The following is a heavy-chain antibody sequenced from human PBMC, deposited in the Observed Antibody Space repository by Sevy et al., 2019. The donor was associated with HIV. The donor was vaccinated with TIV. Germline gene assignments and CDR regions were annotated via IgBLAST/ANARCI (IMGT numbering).Heavy chain of an antibody. D-gene: IGHD3-3*02. CDR1: GFTFDNYA. Sequence: GGSLRLSCAASGFTFDNYAMNWVRQAPGKGLEWVSAISGSGGSTYHAESVKGLFTVSRDNSRGILYLQMKSLRPEDTAVYYCAKDGYSSIYSGELDYWGQGALVTVSS. J-gene: IGHJ4*02. CDR3: AKDGYSSIYSGELDY. CDR2: ISGSGGST. V-gene: IGHV3-23*01.